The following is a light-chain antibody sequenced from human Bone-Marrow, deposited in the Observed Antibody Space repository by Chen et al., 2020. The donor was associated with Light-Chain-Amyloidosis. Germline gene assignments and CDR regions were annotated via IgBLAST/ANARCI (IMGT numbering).Light chain of an antibody. CDR1: DLPTRY. V-gene: IGLV3-25*03. CDR3: QSADSSGTYEVI. J-gene: IGLJ2*01. CDR2: RDT. Sequence: SYELTQPPSVSVSPGQTARLTCSGDDLPTRYAYWYQQKPGQAPVLVIHRDTERPSGISDRFSGSSSGTTATLTISVVQAEDEADYHCQSADSSGTYEVIFGGGTKLTVL.